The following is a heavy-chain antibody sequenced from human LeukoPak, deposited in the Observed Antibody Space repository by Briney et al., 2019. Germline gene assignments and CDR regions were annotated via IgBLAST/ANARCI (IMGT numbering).Heavy chain of an antibody. D-gene: IGHD3-22*01. CDR2: ISAYNGNT. J-gene: IGHJ4*02. Sequence: ASVKVSCKASGYSFTTYAINWVRQAPGQGREWMGWISAYNGNTNYAQKLQGRVTMTTDTSTSTAYMELRSLRSDDTAVYYCARAPNSYYYDSSGYDLTAWGQGTLVTVSS. CDR1: GYSFTTYA. CDR3: ARAPNSYYYDSSGYDLTA. V-gene: IGHV1-18*01.